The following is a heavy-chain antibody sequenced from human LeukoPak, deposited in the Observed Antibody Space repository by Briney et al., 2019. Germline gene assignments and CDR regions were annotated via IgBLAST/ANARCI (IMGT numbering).Heavy chain of an antibody. CDR2: IIPILGIA. D-gene: IGHD3-22*01. J-gene: IGHJ4*02. CDR1: GGTFSSYA. CDR3: AWTGVVVNPNYFDY. Sequence: SVKVSCKASGGTFSSYAISWVRQAPGQGLEWMGRIIPILGIANYAQKFQGRVTITADKPTSTAYMELSSLRSEDTAVYYCAWTGVVVNPNYFDYWGQGTLVTVSS. V-gene: IGHV1-69*04.